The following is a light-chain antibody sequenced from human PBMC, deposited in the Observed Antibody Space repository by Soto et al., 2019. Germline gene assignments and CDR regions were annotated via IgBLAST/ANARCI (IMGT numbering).Light chain of an antibody. CDR3: QVWDSSSDHVV. Sequence: SYELTQPPSVSGAPGQTARITCGGNNIGSKSVHRYQQKPGQAPVLVVYDDSDRPSGIPERFSGSNSGNTATLTISRVEAGDEADYYCQVWDSSSDHVVFGGGTKVTVL. CDR2: DDS. J-gene: IGLJ2*01. CDR1: NIGSKS. V-gene: IGLV3-21*02.